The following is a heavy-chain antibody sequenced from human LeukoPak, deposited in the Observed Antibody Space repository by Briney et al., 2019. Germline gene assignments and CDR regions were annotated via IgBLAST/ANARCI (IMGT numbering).Heavy chain of an antibody. CDR1: GGSISSGDYY. D-gene: IGHD3-22*01. Sequence: SQTLSLTCTVSGGSISSGDYYWSWIRQPPGKGLEWIGYIYYSGSTYYNPSLESRVTISVDTSKNQFSLKLSSVTAADTAVYYCARESPHYYDSSGYNYFDYWGQGTLVTVSS. V-gene: IGHV4-30-4*01. CDR2: IYYSGST. CDR3: ARESPHYYDSSGYNYFDY. J-gene: IGHJ4*02.